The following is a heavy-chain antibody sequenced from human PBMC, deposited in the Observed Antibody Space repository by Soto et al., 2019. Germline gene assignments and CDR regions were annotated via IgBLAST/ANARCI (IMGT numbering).Heavy chain of an antibody. CDR2: IGTHADTT. CDR1: GFTFSTYA. J-gene: IGHJ3*02. Sequence: EVQLLESGGGLVQPGGSLRLSCAASGFTFSTYALTWVRQAPGKGLEWVSSIGTHADTTYYVDSVKGRFSISRDNSKNTVYLQMSRLSAEDTAVYYCARPVVEVAVNDAFDIWGRWTMVTASS. V-gene: IGHV3-23*01. CDR3: ARPVVEVAVNDAFDI. D-gene: IGHD2-15*01.